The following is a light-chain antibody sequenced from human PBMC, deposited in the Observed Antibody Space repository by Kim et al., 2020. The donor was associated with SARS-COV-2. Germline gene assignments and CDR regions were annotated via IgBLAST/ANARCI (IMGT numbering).Light chain of an antibody. CDR2: DTG. V-gene: IGLV7-46*01. Sequence: PGGTATLTCESSTGDVASGHFPYCYQQKPGHAPRTLIYDTGNRPAWTPARFSGSLRGGKAALTFSAAQAEDEADYYCLLSYSDSRVFGGGTQLTVL. CDR1: TGDVASGHF. J-gene: IGLJ2*01. CDR3: LLSYSDSRV.